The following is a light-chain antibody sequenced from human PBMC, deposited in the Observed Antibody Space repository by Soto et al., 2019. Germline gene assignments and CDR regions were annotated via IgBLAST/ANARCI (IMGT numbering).Light chain of an antibody. J-gene: IGLJ1*01. Sequence: QSALTQPASVSGSPGQSITISFTGTSSDVGHYNYVSWYQQHPGNAPKLVIYDVSIRASGVSDRFSGSKSGNTAFLTISGLQVEDEADYYCCSYTTTTSRVFGTGTKLTVL. CDR2: DVS. CDR1: SSDVGHYNY. V-gene: IGLV2-14*03. CDR3: CSYTTTTSRV.